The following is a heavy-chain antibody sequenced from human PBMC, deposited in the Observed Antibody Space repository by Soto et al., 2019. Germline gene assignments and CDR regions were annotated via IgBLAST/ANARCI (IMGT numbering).Heavy chain of an antibody. V-gene: IGHV3-53*04. Sequence: EVQLVESGGGLVQPGGSLRLSCAASGFTVSSYYMPWVRQAQGKGLEWVSVIHTGGGALYADSVKDGFTIARHESKNTVYHQMNSLRPEDTAVYFCAREGSAAPFSAGHAFDCWRHGNMVTVSS. J-gene: IGHJ4*03. CDR2: IHTGGGA. CDR1: GFTVSSYY. CDR3: AREGSAAPFSAGHAFDC. D-gene: IGHD6-13*01.